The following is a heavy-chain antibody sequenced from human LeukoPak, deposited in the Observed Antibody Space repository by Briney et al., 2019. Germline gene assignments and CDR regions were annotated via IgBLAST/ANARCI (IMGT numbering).Heavy chain of an antibody. J-gene: IGHJ4*02. CDR1: GFIFSSTW. Sequence: GGSLRLSCAGSGFIFSSTWMHWVRQAPGEGLVWVSRINSDGSTINYADSVKGRLTTSRDNAKNSLYLQMNSLRAEDTAVYYCARISLPGRGADYWGQGTLVTVSS. V-gene: IGHV3-74*01. D-gene: IGHD3-10*01. CDR2: INSDGSTI. CDR3: ARISLPGRGADY.